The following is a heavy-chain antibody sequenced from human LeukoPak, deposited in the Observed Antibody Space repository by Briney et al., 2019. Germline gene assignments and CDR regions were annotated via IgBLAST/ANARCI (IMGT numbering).Heavy chain of an antibody. CDR1: GGSISSYY. CDR3: ARLHRRIAVAGTWSWFDP. J-gene: IGHJ5*02. D-gene: IGHD6-19*01. Sequence: SETLSLTCTVSGGSISSYYWSWIRQPAGKGLEWIGRIYTSGSTNYDPSLKSRVTMSVDTSKNQFSLKLSSVTAADTAVYYCARLHRRIAVAGTWSWFDPWGQGTLVTVSS. V-gene: IGHV4-4*07. CDR2: IYTSGST.